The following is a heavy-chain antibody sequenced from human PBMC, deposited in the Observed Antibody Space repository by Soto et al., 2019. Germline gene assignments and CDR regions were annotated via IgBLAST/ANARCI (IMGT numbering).Heavy chain of an antibody. CDR1: GFTFSSYS. D-gene: IGHD3-10*01. V-gene: IGHV3-48*01. Sequence: EVQLVESGGGLVQPGGSLRLSCAASGFTFSSYSMNWVRQAPGKGLEWVSYISSSSSTIYYADSVKGRFTISRDNAKNSLYVQMNSLRAEDTAVYYCARVLLWFGELIRDAFDIWGQGTMVTVSS. J-gene: IGHJ3*02. CDR2: ISSSSSTI. CDR3: ARVLLWFGELIRDAFDI.